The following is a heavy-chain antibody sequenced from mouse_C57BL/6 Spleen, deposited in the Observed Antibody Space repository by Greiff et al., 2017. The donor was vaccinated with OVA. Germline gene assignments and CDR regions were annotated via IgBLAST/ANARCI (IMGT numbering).Heavy chain of an antibody. J-gene: IGHJ1*03. CDR3: AREAGGGSSYWYFDV. Sequence: EVKLQESGPGLVKPSQSLSLTCSVTGYSITSGYYWNWIRQFPGNKLEWMGYISYDGSNNYNPSLKNRISITRDTSKNQFFLKLNSVTTEDTATYYWAREAGGGSSYWYFDVWGTGTTVTVSS. CDR2: ISYDGSN. D-gene: IGHD1-1*01. V-gene: IGHV3-6*01. CDR1: GYSITSGYY.